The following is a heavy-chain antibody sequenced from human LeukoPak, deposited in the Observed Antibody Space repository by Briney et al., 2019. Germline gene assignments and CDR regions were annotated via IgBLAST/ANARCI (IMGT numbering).Heavy chain of an antibody. CDR1: GFTFSNYW. CDR2: IRYASNYK. Sequence: PGGSLRLSCAAYGFTFSNYWMYWVRQTPGKGLEWVAFIRYASNYKYYADSVKGRFTISRDNSKNTLYLQMNSLRPEDTAVYYCAKVIRLGELSLEEGFDSWGRGTLVTVSS. V-gene: IGHV3-30*02. J-gene: IGHJ4*02. CDR3: AKVIRLGELSLEEGFDS. D-gene: IGHD3-16*02.